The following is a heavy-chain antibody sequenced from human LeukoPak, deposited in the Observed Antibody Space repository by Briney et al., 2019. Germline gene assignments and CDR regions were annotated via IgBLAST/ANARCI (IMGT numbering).Heavy chain of an antibody. Sequence: GEALKISCKGSGYXFTSYWIXXGXXXPXKXLEXMGXXDPSDPHTNYSPSFQGPVTISTDKSIRTAYLQWSSLKASDTAMYYCARHVSPRYSSNWFDYWGQGTLVTVSS. CDR1: GYXFTSYW. J-gene: IGHJ4*02. V-gene: IGHV5-10-1*01. CDR3: ARHVSPRYSSNWFDY. D-gene: IGHD6-13*01. CDR2: XDPSDPHT.